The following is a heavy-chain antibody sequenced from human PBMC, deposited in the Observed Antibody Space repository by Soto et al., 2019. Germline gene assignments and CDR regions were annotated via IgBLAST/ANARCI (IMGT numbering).Heavy chain of an antibody. CDR1: GFTFSDYY. V-gene: IGHV3-11*06. J-gene: IGHJ4*02. D-gene: IGHD3-22*01. Sequence: GGSLRLSCAASGFTFSDYYLSWIRQAPGKGLEWVSYISSSSSHTDYADSVKGRFTISRDNAKNSLYLQMSNVRADDTAVYYCAKDRGYYYDGSGYYRELDYWGQGTLVTVSS. CDR2: ISSSSSHT. CDR3: AKDRGYYYDGSGYYRELDY.